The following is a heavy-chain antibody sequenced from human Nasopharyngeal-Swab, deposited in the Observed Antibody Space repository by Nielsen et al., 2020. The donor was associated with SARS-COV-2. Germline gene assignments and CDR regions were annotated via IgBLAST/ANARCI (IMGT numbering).Heavy chain of an antibody. CDR2: MTPKTGYT. V-gene: IGHV1-8*01. J-gene: IGHJ4*02. D-gene: IGHD6-19*01. Sequence: ASVKVSCKASGFTFTTYDINWVRQASGQGTEWMGWMTPKTGYTGYAQKFQGRVTMTWNTSISTAYMDLSSLTSEDTAVYYCARGGPVAFDYWGQGSLVIVSS. CDR1: GFTFTTYD. CDR3: ARGGPVAFDY.